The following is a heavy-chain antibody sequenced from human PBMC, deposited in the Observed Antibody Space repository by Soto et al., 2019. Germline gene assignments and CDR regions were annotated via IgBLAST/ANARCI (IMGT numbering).Heavy chain of an antibody. CDR2: IIPILGIA. D-gene: IGHD4-17*01. V-gene: IGHV1-69*02. CDR1: GGTFSSYT. Sequence: QVQLVQSGAEVKKPGSSVKVSCKASGGTFSSYTINWVRQAPGQGLEWVGRIIPILGIAKNAQKFQGRVTITEDKATRTAYMELSSIRSEDTAVYYCAAEYGANSAWGQGTLVTVSS. J-gene: IGHJ4*02. CDR3: AAEYGANSA.